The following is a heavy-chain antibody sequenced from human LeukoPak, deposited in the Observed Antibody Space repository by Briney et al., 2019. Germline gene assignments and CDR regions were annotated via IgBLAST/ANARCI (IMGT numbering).Heavy chain of an antibody. J-gene: IGHJ5*02. Sequence: GGSLRLSCAASGFTFSSYAMSWVRQAPGKGLEWVSAIVSSGDTTYYADSVKGRFTISRDNSKNTLYLQMNSLRAEDTAVYYCAKKYNTGLDPWGQGTLVTVSS. D-gene: IGHD1-14*01. CDR2: IVSSGDTT. CDR3: AKKYNTGLDP. CDR1: GFTFSSYA. V-gene: IGHV3-23*01.